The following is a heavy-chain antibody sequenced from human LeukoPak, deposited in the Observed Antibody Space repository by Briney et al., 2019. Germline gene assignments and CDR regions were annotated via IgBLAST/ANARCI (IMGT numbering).Heavy chain of an antibody. D-gene: IGHD4-11*01. CDR1: GYTFTSYG. CDR3: ARDFYDYSNYYDY. J-gene: IGHJ4*02. Sequence: ASVKVSCKASGYTFTSYGISWVRQAPGQGLEWMGWISAYNRNTNYAQKFQGRVTMTTDTSTSTAYMELRSLRSDDTAVYFCARDFYDYSNYYDYWSQGTLVTVSS. CDR2: ISAYNRNT. V-gene: IGHV1-18*01.